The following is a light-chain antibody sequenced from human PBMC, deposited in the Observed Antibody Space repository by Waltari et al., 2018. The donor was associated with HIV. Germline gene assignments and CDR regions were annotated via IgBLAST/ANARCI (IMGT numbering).Light chain of an antibody. CDR2: GTS. V-gene: IGKV3-20*01. CDR1: QSVRNTH. Sequence: IVLTQSPGTLSLSPGGRASLSCRASQSVRNTHLAWYQGRPGQAPRLLMYGTSNRAPGIPDRFSGSGAGADFTLTISRLEPEDFAVYYCQYFGGLSYSCGQGTRLEIK. CDR3: QYFGGLSYS. J-gene: IGKJ2*03.